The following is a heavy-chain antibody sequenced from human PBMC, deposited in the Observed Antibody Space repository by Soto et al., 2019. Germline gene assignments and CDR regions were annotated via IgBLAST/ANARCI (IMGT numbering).Heavy chain of an antibody. CDR2: IYYNGNT. D-gene: IGHD3-10*01. CDR1: GGSIGSRDYY. J-gene: IGHJ6*02. V-gene: IGHV4-31*02. CDR3: ARDKGGAALKGSGMDV. Sequence: QVQVQESGPGLVKPSQTLSLKCSVSGGSIGSRDYYWSWIRQHPEKGLEWIGSIYYNGNTDYNPSLWGRPTMSLDTSMNEFSLKLTSVTAADTAVYYCARDKGGAALKGSGMDVWGQGTTVTVS.